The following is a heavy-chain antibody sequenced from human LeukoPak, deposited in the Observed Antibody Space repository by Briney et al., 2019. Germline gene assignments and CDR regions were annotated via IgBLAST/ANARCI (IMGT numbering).Heavy chain of an antibody. CDR3: ARQKQLGGFDY. J-gene: IGHJ4*02. V-gene: IGHV4-61*08. CDR2: IYYSGST. D-gene: IGHD6-6*01. CDR1: GGSISSGDDY. Sequence: SETLSLTCTVSGGSISSGDDYWSWIRQPPGKGLEWIGYIYYSGSTNYNPSLKSRVTISVDTSKNQFSLKLTSVTAADTAVYYCARQKQLGGFDYWGQGTLVTVSS.